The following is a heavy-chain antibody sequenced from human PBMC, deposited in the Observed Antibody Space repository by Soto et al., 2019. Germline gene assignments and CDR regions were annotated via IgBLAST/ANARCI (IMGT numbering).Heavy chain of an antibody. Sequence: ASVKVSCKASGYTFTSYAMNWVRQAPGQGLEWMGWINTNTGNPTYAQGFTGRFVFSLDTSVSTAYLQICSLKAEDTAVYYCARENLGAARSVDGMDVWGQGTTVTVSS. V-gene: IGHV7-4-1*01. CDR1: GYTFTSYA. D-gene: IGHD6-6*01. J-gene: IGHJ6*02. CDR3: ARENLGAARSVDGMDV. CDR2: INTNTGNP.